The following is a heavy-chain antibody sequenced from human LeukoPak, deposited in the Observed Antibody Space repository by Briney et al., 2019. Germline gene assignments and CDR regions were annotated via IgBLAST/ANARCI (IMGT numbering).Heavy chain of an antibody. D-gene: IGHD6-13*01. Sequence: SETLSLTCTVSGGSISSGDYYRSWIRQPPGKGLEWIGYIYYSGSTYYNPSLKSRVTISVDTSKNQFSLKLSSVTAADTAVYYCASSRQQLVDYWGQGALVTVSS. CDR3: ASSRQQLVDY. V-gene: IGHV4-30-4*08. CDR2: IYYSGST. J-gene: IGHJ4*02. CDR1: GGSISSGDYY.